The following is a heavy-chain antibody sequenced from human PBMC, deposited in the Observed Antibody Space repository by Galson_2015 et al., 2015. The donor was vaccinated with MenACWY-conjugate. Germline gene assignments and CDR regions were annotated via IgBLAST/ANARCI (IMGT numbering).Heavy chain of an antibody. D-gene: IGHD2/OR15-2a*01. CDR2: ISGKNENT. J-gene: IGHJ6*02. V-gene: IGHV1-18*01. CDR1: GYMLTSYG. CDR3: ARDSQYGMDL. Sequence: SVKVSCKASGYMLTSYGISWVRQAPGQGLEWIGRISGKNENTKYAQKFQDRVAVTTDASTTTAYMELTALKFDDTALYYCARDSQYGMDLWGQGTTVIVS.